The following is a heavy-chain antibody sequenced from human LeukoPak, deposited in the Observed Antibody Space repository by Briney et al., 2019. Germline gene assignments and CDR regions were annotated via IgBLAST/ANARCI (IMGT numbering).Heavy chain of an antibody. J-gene: IGHJ5*02. D-gene: IGHD2-8*01. V-gene: IGHV1-2*02. Sequence: ASVKVSCKVSGYTLTELSMHWVRQAPGQGLEWMGWINPNSGGTNYAQKFQGRVTMTRDTSISTAYMELSRLRSDDTAVYYCARASRVLMVYAKHNWFDPWGQGTLVTVSS. CDR1: GYTLTELS. CDR2: INPNSGGT. CDR3: ARASRVLMVYAKHNWFDP.